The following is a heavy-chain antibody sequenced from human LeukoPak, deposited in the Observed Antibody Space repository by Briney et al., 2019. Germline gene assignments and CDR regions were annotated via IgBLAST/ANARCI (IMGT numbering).Heavy chain of an antibody. CDR3: ARGGAYGSSWSY. CDR1: GGSINNYY. J-gene: IGHJ4*02. V-gene: IGHV4-59*01. CDR2: IYYSGSA. Sequence: SETLSLTCTVSGGSINNYYWNWIRQPPGKGLEGMGYIYYSGSASYTPSLKSRVTISVDTSKGQCSLKLSSVTAADTAVYYCARGGAYGSSWSYWGQGTLVTVSS. D-gene: IGHD6-13*01.